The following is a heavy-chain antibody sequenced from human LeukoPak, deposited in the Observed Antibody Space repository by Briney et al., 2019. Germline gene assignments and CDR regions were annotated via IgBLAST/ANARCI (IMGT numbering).Heavy chain of an antibody. CDR2: INPNSGGT. Sequence: ASVKVSCKASGYTFTGYYMHWVRQAPGQGLEWMGWINPNSGGTNYAQKFQGRVTMTRDTSISTAYMELSRLRSDDTAVYYCARDPRGYSSGWYSGALDIWGQGTMVTVSS. V-gene: IGHV1-2*02. CDR3: ARDPRGYSSGWYSGALDI. D-gene: IGHD6-19*01. J-gene: IGHJ3*02. CDR1: GYTFTGYY.